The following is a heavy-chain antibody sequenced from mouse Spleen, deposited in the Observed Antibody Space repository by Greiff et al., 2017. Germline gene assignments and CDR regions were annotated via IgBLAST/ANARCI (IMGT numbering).Heavy chain of an antibody. D-gene: IGHD2-1*01. Sequence: VQLQQPGAELVRPGSSVKLSCKASGYTFTSYWMHWVKQRPIQGLEWIGNIDPSDSETHYNQKFKDKATLTVDKSSSTAYMQLSSLTSEDSAVYYCARPHYGNYGWYFDVWGAGTTVTVSS. CDR2: IDPSDSET. J-gene: IGHJ1*01. V-gene: IGHV1-52*01. CDR3: ARPHYGNYGWYFDV. CDR1: GYTFTSYW.